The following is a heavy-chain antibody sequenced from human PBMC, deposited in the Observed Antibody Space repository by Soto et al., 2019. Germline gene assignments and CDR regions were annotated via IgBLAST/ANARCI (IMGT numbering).Heavy chain of an antibody. Sequence: GSLRLSCTVSGGSISSSSYYWGWIRQPPGKGLEWIGSIYYSGSTYYNPSLKSRVTISVDTSKNQFSLKLSSVTAADTAVYYCASPYYYGSGTSHRPFDYWGQGTLVTVSS. CDR3: ASPYYYGSGTSHRPFDY. V-gene: IGHV4-39*01. D-gene: IGHD3-10*01. CDR2: IYYSGST. CDR1: GGSISSSSYY. J-gene: IGHJ4*02.